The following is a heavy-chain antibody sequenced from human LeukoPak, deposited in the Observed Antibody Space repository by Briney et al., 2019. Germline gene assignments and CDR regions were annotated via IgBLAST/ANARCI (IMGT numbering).Heavy chain of an antibody. Sequence: GRSLRLSCAASGFTFSNYSLDWVRQAPGKGLEWVAVISFDGTDKFYADSVKGRFTISRDNVDNVVYLEMNSLGAEDTATYYCARVAVSGPTGWFDSWGQGTLVIVSS. CDR2: ISFDGTDK. V-gene: IGHV3-30-3*01. D-gene: IGHD2-8*02. CDR3: ARVAVSGPTGWFDS. CDR1: GFTFSNYS. J-gene: IGHJ5*01.